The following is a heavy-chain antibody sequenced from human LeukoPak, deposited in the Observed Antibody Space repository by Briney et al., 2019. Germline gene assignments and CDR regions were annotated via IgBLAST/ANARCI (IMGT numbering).Heavy chain of an antibody. J-gene: IGHJ4*02. Sequence: GESLKISCKASGYNFANYGIGWVRQMPGKGRGSMGIVYPGDSDTSYSPSLQGQVTISAHQSITTAHLQWRSLKASDSAMYYCARLFPGGQWLHRGPDYWGQGTLVTVSS. CDR3: ARLFPGGQWLHRGPDY. V-gene: IGHV5-51*01. CDR1: GYNFANYG. CDR2: VYPGDSDT. D-gene: IGHD6-19*01.